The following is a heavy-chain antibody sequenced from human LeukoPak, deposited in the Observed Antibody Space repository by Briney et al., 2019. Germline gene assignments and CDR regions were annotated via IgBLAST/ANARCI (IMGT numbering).Heavy chain of an antibody. CDR2: IYYSGST. V-gene: IGHV4-31*03. Sequence: SETLSLTCTVSGGSISSGGYYWSWIRQHPGKGLEWIGYIYYSGSTYYNPSLKSRVTISVDTSKNQFSLKLSSVTAADTAVYYCARNDYGDYSVFFDIWGQGTMVTVSS. CDR1: GGSISSGGYY. D-gene: IGHD4-17*01. CDR3: ARNDYGDYSVFFDI. J-gene: IGHJ3*02.